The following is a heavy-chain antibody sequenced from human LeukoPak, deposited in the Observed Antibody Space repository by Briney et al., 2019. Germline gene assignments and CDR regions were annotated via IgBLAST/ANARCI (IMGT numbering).Heavy chain of an antibody. CDR1: GFTFDDYV. CDR3: AKGSCSSTNCYLSDY. J-gene: IGHJ4*02. V-gene: IGHV3-9*03. CDR2: ISWNSGSI. Sequence: PGGSLRLSCAASGFTFDDYVMHWVRQAPGKGLEWVSGISWNSGSIGYADSVKGRFTISRDNAKNSLYLQMNSLIPEDMALYYCAKGSCSSTNCYLSDYWGQGTLATVSS. D-gene: IGHD2-2*01.